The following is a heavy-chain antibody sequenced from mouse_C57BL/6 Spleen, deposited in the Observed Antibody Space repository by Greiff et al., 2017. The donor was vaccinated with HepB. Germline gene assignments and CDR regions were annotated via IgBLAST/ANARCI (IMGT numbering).Heavy chain of an antibody. J-gene: IGHJ2*01. Sequence: EVQRVESGGGLVKPGGSLKLSCAASGFTFSSYAMSWVRQTPEKRLEWVATISDGGSYTYYPDNVKGRFTISRDNAKNNLYLQMSHLTSEDTAMYYCSKDYYGSSYSFDYWGQGTTLTVSS. CDR1: GFTFSSYA. V-gene: IGHV5-4*01. CDR2: ISDGGSYT. CDR3: SKDYYGSSYSFDY. D-gene: IGHD1-1*01.